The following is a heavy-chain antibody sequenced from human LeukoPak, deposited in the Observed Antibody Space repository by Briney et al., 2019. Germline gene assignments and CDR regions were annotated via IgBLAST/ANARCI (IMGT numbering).Heavy chain of an antibody. CDR3: AIYGDANYYYYGMDV. Sequence: GGSLRLSCAASGFTFSSYSVNWVRQAPGKGLEWVSSISSSSSYIYYADSVKGRFTISRDNAKDSLYLQMNSLRAEDTAVYYCAIYGDANYYYYGMDVWGQGTTVTVSS. V-gene: IGHV3-21*01. D-gene: IGHD4-17*01. J-gene: IGHJ6*02. CDR1: GFTFSSYS. CDR2: ISSSSSYI.